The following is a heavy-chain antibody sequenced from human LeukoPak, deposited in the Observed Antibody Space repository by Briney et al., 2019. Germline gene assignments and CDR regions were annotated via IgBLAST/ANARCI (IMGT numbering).Heavy chain of an antibody. CDR3: AKDLGYNDDY. D-gene: IGHD5-24*01. J-gene: IGHJ4*02. CDR1: GFTFSDYY. V-gene: IGHV3-11*04. Sequence: GGSLRLSCAASGFTFSDYYMSWIRQAPGKGLECVSYISSSGNTTYHADSVKGRFTISRDNAKNSLYLQMSSLRAEDTAVYYCAKDLGYNDDYWGQGTLVTVSS. CDR2: ISSSGNTT.